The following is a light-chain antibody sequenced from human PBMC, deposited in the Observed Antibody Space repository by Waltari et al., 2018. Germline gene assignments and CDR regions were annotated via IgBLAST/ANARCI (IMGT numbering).Light chain of an antibody. CDR1: SSHVGSYNL. CDR2: EVY. J-gene: IGLJ2*01. Sequence: QSALTQPASVSGSPGQSITISCPGMSSHVGSYNLVSWYQQFPGRAPQLIIYEVYRRPSGISDRFSGSKSGNTASLTISGLRAEDEADYYCCSYAGPATFVVFGGGTKLTVL. CDR3: CSYAGPATFVV. V-gene: IGLV2-23*02.